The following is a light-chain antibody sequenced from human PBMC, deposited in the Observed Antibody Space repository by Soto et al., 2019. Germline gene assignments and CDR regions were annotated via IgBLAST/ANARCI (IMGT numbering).Light chain of an antibody. CDR2: GAS. V-gene: IGKV3-15*01. J-gene: IGKJ1*01. Sequence: ELVLTQCPATLSVSPGERATLSCRASQSVSSNLAWYQQKPGQAPRLLIYGASTRATGIPARFSGSGSGTAFTPTISSLPWEGFAVYYCQQYSNWWTFGQRPKVNIK. CDR3: QQYSNWWT. CDR1: QSVSSN.